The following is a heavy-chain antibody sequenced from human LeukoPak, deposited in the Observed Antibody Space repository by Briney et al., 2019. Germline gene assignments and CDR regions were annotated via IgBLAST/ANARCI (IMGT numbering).Heavy chain of an antibody. CDR2: IYYTGIT. V-gene: IGHV4-31*03. CDR1: GGSISSGSHY. Sequence: SETLSLTCIVSGGSISSGSHYYQWIRQHPGKGLEWIGYIYYTGITSYNPSLKSRVTMSVDTSMNQVSLKVTSLTAADTAVYYCAASSGVTLGRFWGQGALVTVSS. CDR3: AASSGVTLGRF. J-gene: IGHJ4*02. D-gene: IGHD3-16*01.